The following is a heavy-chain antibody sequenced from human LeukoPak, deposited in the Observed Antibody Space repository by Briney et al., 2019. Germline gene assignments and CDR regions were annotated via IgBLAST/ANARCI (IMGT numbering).Heavy chain of an antibody. CDR2: IDHTGST. CDR1: GDSISIYY. D-gene: IGHD3-22*01. Sequence: SETLSLTCSVSGDSISIYYWSWIRQPPGKGLEWIGYIDHTGSTNYNPSLKSRVTISVDTSKNQSSLKLSSVTAADTAVYYCARDLGVDYDSSGYYSGAYWYFDLWGRGTLVTVSS. CDR3: ARDLGVDYDSSGYYSGAYWYFDL. V-gene: IGHV4-59*01. J-gene: IGHJ2*01.